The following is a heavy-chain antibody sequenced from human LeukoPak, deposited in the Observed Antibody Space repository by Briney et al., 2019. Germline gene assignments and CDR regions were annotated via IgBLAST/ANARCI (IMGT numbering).Heavy chain of an antibody. Sequence: ASVKVSCKASGYTFTSYDINWVRQATGQGLEWVGWMNPNSGNTGYAQKFQGRVTMTRNTSISTAYMELSSLRSEDTAVYYCARSRGYYYGSGSYYESFIPWGQGTLVTVSS. V-gene: IGHV1-8*01. D-gene: IGHD3-10*01. CDR2: MNPNSGNT. CDR1: GYTFTSYD. J-gene: IGHJ5*02. CDR3: ARSRGYYYGSGSYYESFIP.